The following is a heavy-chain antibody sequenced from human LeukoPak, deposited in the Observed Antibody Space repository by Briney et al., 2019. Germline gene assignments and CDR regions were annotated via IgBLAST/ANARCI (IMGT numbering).Heavy chain of an antibody. Sequence: PGGSLRLSCAASGFTFEDYGMSWVRQVPGKGLEWVSGINRNGGSTGHADSVKGRFTISRDNAKNSLYLQTNSLRAEDTALYYCATHGRDGHYGSGSFDYWGQGTLVTVSS. V-gene: IGHV3-20*04. D-gene: IGHD3-10*01. CDR2: INRNGGST. CDR1: GFTFEDYG. CDR3: ATHGRDGHYGSGSFDY. J-gene: IGHJ4*02.